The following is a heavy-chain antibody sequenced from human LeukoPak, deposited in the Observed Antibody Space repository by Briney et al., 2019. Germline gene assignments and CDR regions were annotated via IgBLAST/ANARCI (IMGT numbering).Heavy chain of an antibody. CDR1: GFTFSSYA. CDR2: ISGSGGST. J-gene: IGHJ4*02. V-gene: IGHV3-23*01. D-gene: IGHD1-26*01. CDR3: AKDSYSGSYYLDY. Sequence: GGSLRLSCAASGFTFSSYAMSWVRQAPGKGLEWVSAISGSGGSTYYADSVKGRFTVSRDNAKNSLYLQMNSLRAEDTALYYCAKDSYSGSYYLDYWGQGTLVTVSS.